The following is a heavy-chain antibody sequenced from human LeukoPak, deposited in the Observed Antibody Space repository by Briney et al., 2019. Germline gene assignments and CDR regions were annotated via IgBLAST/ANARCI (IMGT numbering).Heavy chain of an antibody. J-gene: IGHJ6*03. D-gene: IGHD3-9*01. V-gene: IGHV3-23*01. CDR1: GFTFSSYG. CDR2: ISGSGGST. CDR3: AEAPLHYDILTGYYFDYYYYMDV. Sequence: PGGSLRLSCAASGFTFSSYGMSWVRQAPGKGLEWVSAISGSGGSTYYADSVKGRFTISRDNSKNTLYLQMNSLRAEDTAVYYCAEAPLHYDILTGYYFDYYYYMDVWGKGTTVTISS.